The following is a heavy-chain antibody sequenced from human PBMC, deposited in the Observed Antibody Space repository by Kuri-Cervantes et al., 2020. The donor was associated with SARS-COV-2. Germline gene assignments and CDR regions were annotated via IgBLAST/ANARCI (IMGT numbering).Heavy chain of an antibody. CDR1: GYTFTSYG. Sequence: ASVKVSCKASGYTFTSYGISWVRQAPGQGLEWMGWISAYNGNTNYAQKLQGRVTMTTDTSTSTAYMELRSLRSDDTAVYYCARGLVSKLARPDAFDIWGQGTMVTVSS. J-gene: IGHJ3*02. CDR2: ISAYNGNT. D-gene: IGHD3-9*01. V-gene: IGHV1-18*01. CDR3: ARGLVSKLARPDAFDI.